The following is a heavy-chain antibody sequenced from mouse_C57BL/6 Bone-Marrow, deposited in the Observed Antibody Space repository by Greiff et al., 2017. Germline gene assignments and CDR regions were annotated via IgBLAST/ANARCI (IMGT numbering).Heavy chain of an antibody. V-gene: IGHV1-69*01. D-gene: IGHD2-1*01. CDR3: AIIYYGNYAAWFAY. J-gene: IGHJ3*01. CDR2: IAPSDSYT. Sequence: VQLQQPGAELVMPGASVKLSCKASGYTFTSYWMHWVKQRPGQGLEWIGEIAPSDSYTNYNQKFKGKSTLTVDKSSSTAYMQLSSLTSEDSAVYYCAIIYYGNYAAWFAYWGQGTLVTVSA. CDR1: GYTFTSYW.